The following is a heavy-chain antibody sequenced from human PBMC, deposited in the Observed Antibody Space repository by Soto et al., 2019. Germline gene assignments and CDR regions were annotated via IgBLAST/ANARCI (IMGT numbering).Heavy chain of an antibody. CDR2: IGGDGEST. V-gene: IGHV3-23*01. D-gene: IGHD4-17*01. J-gene: IGHJ5*02. Sequence: PGGSLRLSCAASGFTVSSNYMNWVRQAPGKGLEWVSAIGGDGESTHYADSVKGRFTISRDNSKNTLYLQLNSLRVEDTAVYYCAKVGGFDPWGQGTLVTVSS. CDR3: AKVGGFDP. CDR1: GFTVSSNY.